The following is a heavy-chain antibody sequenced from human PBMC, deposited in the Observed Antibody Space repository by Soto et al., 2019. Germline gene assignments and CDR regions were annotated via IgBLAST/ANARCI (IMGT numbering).Heavy chain of an antibody. J-gene: IGHJ5*02. D-gene: IGHD2-2*01. CDR1: GFTFDDYA. CDR2: ISWNSGSI. Sequence: EVQLVESGGGLVQPGRSLRLSCAASGFTFDDYAMHWVRQAPGKGLEWVSGISWNSGSIGYADSVKGRFTISRDNAKNFLYLQMNSLRAEETALYYCAKGPVPAARGAIQFDPWGQGTLVAVSA. V-gene: IGHV3-9*01. CDR3: AKGPVPAARGAIQFDP.